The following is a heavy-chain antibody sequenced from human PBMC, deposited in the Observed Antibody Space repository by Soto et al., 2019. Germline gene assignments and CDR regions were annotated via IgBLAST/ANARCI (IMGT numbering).Heavy chain of an antibody. V-gene: IGHV3-23*01. CDR2: ISGSGGST. Sequence: TGGSLRLSCAASGFTFSSYAMSWVRQAPGKGLEWVSAISGSGGSTYYADSVKGRFTISRDNSKNTLYLQMNSLRAEDTAVYYCAKDLARVVIIRRSYYWGQGTLVTVSS. J-gene: IGHJ4*02. D-gene: IGHD3-3*01. CDR1: GFTFSSYA. CDR3: AKDLARVVIIRRSYY.